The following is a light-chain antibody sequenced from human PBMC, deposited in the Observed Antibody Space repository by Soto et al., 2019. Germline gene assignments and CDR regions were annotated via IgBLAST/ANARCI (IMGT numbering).Light chain of an antibody. CDR3: GAWDSSLSAVV. Sequence: QSVLTQPPSVSAAPGQKVTISCSGSSSNIGNNFVSWYQHLPGAAPKRLIYDNNERPPGIPDRFSGSKSGTSATLGIAGLQTGDEADYYCGAWDSSLSAVVFGGGTKVTVL. CDR1: SSNIGNNF. J-gene: IGLJ2*01. CDR2: DNN. V-gene: IGLV1-51*01.